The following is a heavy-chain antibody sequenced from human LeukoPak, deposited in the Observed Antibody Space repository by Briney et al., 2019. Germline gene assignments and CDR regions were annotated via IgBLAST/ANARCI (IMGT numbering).Heavy chain of an antibody. J-gene: IGHJ4*02. V-gene: IGHV1-69*13. CDR1: GGTFSSYA. CDR3: ATSRYYYDSSGYYEMGAFDY. D-gene: IGHD3-22*01. Sequence: SVKVSCKASGGTFSSYAISWVRQAPGQGLEWMGGIIPIFGTANYAQKFQGRVTITADESTSTAYMELSSLRSEDTAVYYCATSRYYYDSSGYYEMGAFDYRGQGTLVTVSS. CDR2: IIPIFGTA.